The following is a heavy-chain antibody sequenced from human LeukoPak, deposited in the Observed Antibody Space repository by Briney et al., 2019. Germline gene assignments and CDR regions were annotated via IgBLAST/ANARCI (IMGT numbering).Heavy chain of an antibody. Sequence: GGSLRLSCAASGFTFSNYAMSWVRQAPGKGLEWVSALSGSGAGTYYADSVKGRFTISRDNSKNTLYLQMNSLRAEDTALYYCAKAWGNIAAAGTYYFDYWGQGTLVTVSS. CDR2: LSGSGAGT. CDR1: GFTFSNYA. V-gene: IGHV3-23*01. CDR3: AKAWGNIAAAGTYYFDY. D-gene: IGHD6-13*01. J-gene: IGHJ4*02.